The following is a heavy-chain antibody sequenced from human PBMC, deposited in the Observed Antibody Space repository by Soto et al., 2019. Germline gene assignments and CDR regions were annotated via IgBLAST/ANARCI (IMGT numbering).Heavy chain of an antibody. J-gene: IGHJ6*02. V-gene: IGHV1-69*13. Sequence: GASVKVSCKASGGTFSSYAISWVRQAPGQGLEWMGGIIPIFGTANYAQKFQGRVTITADESTSTAYMELSSLRSEDTAVYYCARGGWGEGDSLSAYYYGMDVWGQGITVTVSS. CDR3: ARGGWGEGDSLSAYYYGMDV. CDR1: GGTFSSYA. CDR2: IIPIFGTA. D-gene: IGHD3-16*01.